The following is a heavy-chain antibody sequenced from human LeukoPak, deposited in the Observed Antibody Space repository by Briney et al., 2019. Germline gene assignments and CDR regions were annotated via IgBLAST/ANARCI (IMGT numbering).Heavy chain of an antibody. D-gene: IGHD4-11*01. J-gene: IGHJ6*03. V-gene: IGHV3-30*01. CDR2: ISYDGSNK. CDR3: ARGAYSSYYYYYYMDV. CDR1: GFTFSSYA. Sequence: GGSLRLSCAASGFTFSSYAMHWVRQAPGKGLEWVAVISYDGSNKYSADSVKGRFTISRDNSKNTLYLQMNSLRAEDTAVYYCARGAYSSYYYYYYMDVWGKGTTVTVSS.